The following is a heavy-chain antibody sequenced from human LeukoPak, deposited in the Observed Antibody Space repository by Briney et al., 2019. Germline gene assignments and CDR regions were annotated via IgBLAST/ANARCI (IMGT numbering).Heavy chain of an antibody. CDR3: ANVRGDHAHLQDDFDY. D-gene: IGHD2-21*02. CDR2: ITGSGSGA. Sequence: PGGSPRLSCTASGFTFSSHAMTWVRQAAGKGLQWVSSITGSGSGAYYADSVKGRVTISRDNSKNTLFLQMDSPRAEDTAMYYCANVRGDHAHLQDDFDYWGQGTLVTVSS. V-gene: IGHV3-23*01. J-gene: IGHJ4*02. CDR1: GFTFSSHA.